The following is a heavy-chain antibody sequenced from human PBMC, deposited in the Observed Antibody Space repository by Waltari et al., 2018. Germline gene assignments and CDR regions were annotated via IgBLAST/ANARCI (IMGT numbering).Heavy chain of an antibody. Sequence: EVQLVQSGAEVKKPGGSLKISCKGSGYSFTSYWIGWVRQMPGKGLEWVGIIYPGDSDTRYSPSFQGQVTISADKSISTAYLQWSSLKASDTAMYYCARPSVKYSGYDDAFDIWGQGTMVTVSS. CDR3: ARPSVKYSGYDDAFDI. J-gene: IGHJ3*02. V-gene: IGHV5-51*03. D-gene: IGHD5-12*01. CDR2: IYPGDSDT. CDR1: GYSFTSYW.